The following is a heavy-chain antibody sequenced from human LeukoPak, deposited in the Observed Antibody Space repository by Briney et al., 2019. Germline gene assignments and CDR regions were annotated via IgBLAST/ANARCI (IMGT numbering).Heavy chain of an antibody. Sequence: GGSLRLSCAASGFTFSSYGMHWVRQAPGKGLEWVAVISYDGSNKYYADSVKGRFTISRDNSKNTLYLQMNSLRAEDTAVYYCAKGYCSSTSCYVFAFAEFDYWGQGTLVTVSS. CDR1: GFTFSSYG. V-gene: IGHV3-30*18. D-gene: IGHD2-2*01. J-gene: IGHJ4*02. CDR2: ISYDGSNK. CDR3: AKGYCSSTSCYVFAFAEFDY.